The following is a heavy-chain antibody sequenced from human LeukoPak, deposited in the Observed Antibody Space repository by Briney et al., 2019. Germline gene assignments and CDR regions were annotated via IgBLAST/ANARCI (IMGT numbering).Heavy chain of an antibody. D-gene: IGHD3-22*01. CDR1: GFTFSNYA. CDR2: IAGGGDSA. J-gene: IGHJ4*02. V-gene: IGHV3-23*01. Sequence: GGSLRLSGAASGFTFSNYAVSWVRQAPGKGLEWVSAIAGGGDSAYYADSVRGRFTISRDNSRDTLFLQMNSLRAEDTATYYCAKPGFVSYDDSGGSNVYFDYWGRGTLVTVSS. CDR3: AKPGFVSYDDSGGSNVYFDY.